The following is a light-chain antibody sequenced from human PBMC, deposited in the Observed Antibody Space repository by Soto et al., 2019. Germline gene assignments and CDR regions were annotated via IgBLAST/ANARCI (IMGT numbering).Light chain of an antibody. CDR1: QGISNY. Sequence: DIQMTQSTSSLSASVGDRVTITCRASQGISNYLAWYQQQPGKVPKLLIYVASTLQSGVPSRFSGSGSGTDFTLTISRLQPEDVATYYCQKYNSAPWTFGHGTKVEIK. CDR3: QKYNSAPWT. CDR2: VAS. V-gene: IGKV1-27*01. J-gene: IGKJ1*01.